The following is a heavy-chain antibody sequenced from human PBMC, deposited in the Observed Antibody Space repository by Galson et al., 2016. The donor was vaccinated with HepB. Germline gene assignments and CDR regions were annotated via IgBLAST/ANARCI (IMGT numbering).Heavy chain of an antibody. Sequence: SLRLSCATSGYTFRNYWISWVRQAPGKGLEWVANINNDGVEKNYAGSVKGRFTISRDNAKNSLYLQMDSLRVEDTGFYYCARGEKGYSEVASWGQGTLVTVSS. CDR2: INNDGVEK. J-gene: IGHJ4*02. CDR1: GYTFRNYW. D-gene: IGHD3-22*01. CDR3: ARGEKGYSEVAS. V-gene: IGHV3-7*01.